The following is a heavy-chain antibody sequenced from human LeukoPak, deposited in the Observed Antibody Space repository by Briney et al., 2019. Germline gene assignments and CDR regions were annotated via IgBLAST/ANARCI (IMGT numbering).Heavy chain of an antibody. Sequence: GGSLRLSSAASGFTFSSYSMNWVRQAPGKGLEWVSSISSSSSYIYYADSVKGRFTISRDNAKNSLYLQMNSLRAEDTAVYYCAKVRAGDSSGWYSIDYWGRGNLVTVSS. D-gene: IGHD6-19*01. V-gene: IGHV3-21*04. CDR2: ISSSSSYI. J-gene: IGHJ4*02. CDR3: AKVRAGDSSGWYSIDY. CDR1: GFTFSSYS.